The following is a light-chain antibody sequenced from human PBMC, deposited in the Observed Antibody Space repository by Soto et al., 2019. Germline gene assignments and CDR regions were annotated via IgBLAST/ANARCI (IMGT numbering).Light chain of an antibody. CDR3: QSYDSSLSGYV. CDR1: SSNIGAGYD. CDR2: GNS. Sequence: HSVLPKPPSVSGVPGQRVTISCTGSSSNIGAGYDVHWYQQLPGTAPKLLIYGNSNRPSGVPDRFSGSKSGTSASLAITGLQAEDEADYYCQSYDSSLSGYVFGTGTKVTVL. V-gene: IGLV1-40*01. J-gene: IGLJ1*01.